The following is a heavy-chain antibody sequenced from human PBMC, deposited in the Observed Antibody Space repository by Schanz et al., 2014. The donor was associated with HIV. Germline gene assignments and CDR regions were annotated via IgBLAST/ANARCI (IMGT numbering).Heavy chain of an antibody. Sequence: QVQLQESGPGLVKPSQTLSLTCVVSGGSISSGGHFWSWIRQHPAKGLEWIGYMYYSGSTYYNPSLKSRVTISVDTSKNQFSLKLSSVTAADTAVYYCARVPPSDSSGYYPFDYWGQGTLVTVSS. D-gene: IGHD3-22*01. J-gene: IGHJ4*02. CDR3: ARVPPSDSSGYYPFDY. CDR2: MYYSGST. CDR1: GGSISSGGHF. V-gene: IGHV4-31*11.